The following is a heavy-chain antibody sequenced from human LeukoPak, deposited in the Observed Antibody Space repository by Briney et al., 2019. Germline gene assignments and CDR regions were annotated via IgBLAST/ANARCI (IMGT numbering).Heavy chain of an antibody. Sequence: GGSLRLSCAASGFTFSIYAMSWVRQAPGKGLQWVSSITSRGESTWYVDSVKGRFTITRDNSENTLYLQMHSLRAEDTAVYYCARDRPNYYGSDGHYYRRDGDYWGRGTLVSVSP. CDR1: GFTFSIYA. CDR2: ITSRGEST. V-gene: IGHV3-23*01. CDR3: ARDRPNYYGSDGHYYRRDGDY. D-gene: IGHD3-22*01. J-gene: IGHJ4*02.